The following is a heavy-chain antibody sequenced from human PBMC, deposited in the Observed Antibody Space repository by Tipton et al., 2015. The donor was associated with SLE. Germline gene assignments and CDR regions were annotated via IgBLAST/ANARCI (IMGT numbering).Heavy chain of an antibody. CDR2: INHSGST. V-gene: IGHV4-34*01. Sequence: TLSLTCTVSGGSISSYYWSWIRQPPGKGLEWIGEINHSGSTNYNPSLKSRVTISVDTSKNQFSLKLSSVTAADTAVYYCARELGVAAAPDYWGQGTLVTVSS. CDR1: GGSISSYY. CDR3: ARELGVAAAPDY. D-gene: IGHD6-13*01. J-gene: IGHJ4*02.